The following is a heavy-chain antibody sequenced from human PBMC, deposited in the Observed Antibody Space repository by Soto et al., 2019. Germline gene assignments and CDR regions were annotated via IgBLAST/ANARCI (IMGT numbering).Heavy chain of an antibody. J-gene: IGHJ4*02. CDR3: ARSPPLSSSPRFDY. D-gene: IGHD6-6*01. V-gene: IGHV4-34*01. Sequence: QVQLQQWGAGLLKPSETLSLTCAVYGGSFSGYYWSWIRQPPGKGLEWIGEINHSGSTNYNPSLKSRVTISVDTSKNQFSLKLSSVTAADTAVYYCARSPPLSSSPRFDYGGQGTLVTVSS. CDR1: GGSFSGYY. CDR2: INHSGST.